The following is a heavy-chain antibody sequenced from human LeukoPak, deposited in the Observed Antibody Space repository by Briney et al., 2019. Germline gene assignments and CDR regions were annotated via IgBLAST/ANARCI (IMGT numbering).Heavy chain of an antibody. CDR1: GFTFSSHA. CDR3: AKAVVGEDFDY. J-gene: IGHJ4*02. CDR2: ISGGGGST. Sequence: GGSLRLSCAASGFTFSSHAMSWVRQAPGKGLEWVSAISGGGGSTYYADSVKGRFTISRDNSKNTLYLQMNSLRAEDTAVYYCAKAVVGEDFDYWGQGTLVTVSS. V-gene: IGHV3-23*01. D-gene: IGHD1-26*01.